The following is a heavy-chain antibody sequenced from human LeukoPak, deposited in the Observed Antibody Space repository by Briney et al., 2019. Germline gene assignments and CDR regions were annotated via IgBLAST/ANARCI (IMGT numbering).Heavy chain of an antibody. CDR3: ARRYSSGWYDAEYFQH. CDR1: GYTFTSYY. V-gene: IGHV1-2*02. D-gene: IGHD6-19*01. J-gene: IGHJ1*01. Sequence: GASVKVSCKASGYTFTSYYMHWVRQAPGQGLEWMGWINPNSGGTNYAQKFQGRVTMTRDTSISTAYMELSRLRSDDTAVYYCARRYSSGWYDAEYFQHWGQGTLVTVSS. CDR2: INPNSGGT.